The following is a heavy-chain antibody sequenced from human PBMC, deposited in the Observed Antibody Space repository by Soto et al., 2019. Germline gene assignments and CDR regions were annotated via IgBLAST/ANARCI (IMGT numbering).Heavy chain of an antibody. CDR3: ASTLIVGGQAIDY. V-gene: IGHV5-51*06. Sequence: GESLKISCKGSGYSFTSYWIGWVRQMPGKGLEWMGVIYPGDSDTRYSPSFQGQVTISADKSISTAYLQWSSLKASDTAMYYCASTLIVGGQAIDYWGQGTLVTVSS. D-gene: IGHD1-26*01. CDR2: IYPGDSDT. J-gene: IGHJ4*02. CDR1: GYSFTSYW.